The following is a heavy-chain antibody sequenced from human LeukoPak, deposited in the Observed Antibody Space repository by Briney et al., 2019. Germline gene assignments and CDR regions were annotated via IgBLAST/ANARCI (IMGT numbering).Heavy chain of an antibody. CDR2: INGDGRSI. V-gene: IGHV3-74*01. CDR3: ARDQLYCTGGYCYFDS. D-gene: IGHD2-8*02. Sequence: PGGSLRLSCVVSGFXFSSYWMHWVRQAPGKGLVWVSCINGDGRSISYADSMKGRFTISRDNAKNTLYLQMNSLRAEDTALYYCARDQLYCTGGYCYFDSWGQGTLVTVSS. CDR1: GFXFSSYW. J-gene: IGHJ4*02.